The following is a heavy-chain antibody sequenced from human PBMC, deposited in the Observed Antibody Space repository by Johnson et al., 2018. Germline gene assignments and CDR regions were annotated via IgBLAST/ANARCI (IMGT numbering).Heavy chain of an antibody. CDR3: AKGYSSGCQEYFHH. CDR2: ISGSGAST. D-gene: IGHD6-19*01. CDR1: GFSFSSYG. J-gene: IGHJ1*01. V-gene: IGHV3-23*04. Sequence: VQLVESGGGLVQPGGSLRLSCAASGFSFSSYGMSWVRQAPEKGLDWVAGISGSGASTYYAASVKGRFTISRDNSKNTRFLQMNSLRAEDTAVYYCAKGYSSGCQEYFHHWGQGTRVTVSS.